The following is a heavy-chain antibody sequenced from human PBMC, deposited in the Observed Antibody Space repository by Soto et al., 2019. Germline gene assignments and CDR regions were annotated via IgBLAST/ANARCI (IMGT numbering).Heavy chain of an antibody. Sequence: QVQLVESGGGVVQPGRSLRLSCAASGFTFSSYAMHWVRQAPGKGLEWVAVISYDGNNKYYADSVKGRFTISRDNSKNTLYLQMNSLRAEDTAVYYCARERGDIVATRYYFDYWGQGTLVTVSS. V-gene: IGHV3-30-3*01. J-gene: IGHJ4*02. CDR3: ARERGDIVATRYYFDY. CDR2: ISYDGNNK. D-gene: IGHD5-12*01. CDR1: GFTFSSYA.